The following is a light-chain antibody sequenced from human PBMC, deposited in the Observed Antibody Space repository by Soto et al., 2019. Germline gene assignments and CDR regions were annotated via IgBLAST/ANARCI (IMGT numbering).Light chain of an antibody. CDR2: DAS. CDR1: QSVSSY. Sequence: EIVLTQSPATLSLSPGERATLSCRASQSVSSYLAWYQQKPGQAPRLLIYDASNRATGIPARFSGSGSGTDFTLTISSLDPEDFAVYYCQQRRVFGQGTRLEIK. V-gene: IGKV3-11*01. J-gene: IGKJ5*01. CDR3: QQRRV.